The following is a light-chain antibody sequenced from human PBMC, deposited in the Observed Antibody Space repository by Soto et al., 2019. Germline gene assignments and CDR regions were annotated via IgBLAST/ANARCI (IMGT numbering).Light chain of an antibody. V-gene: IGKV4-1*01. Sequence: DIVMTQSPDSLAVSLGERATINCKSSQSLLDSSDNKNYLAWYQHKPGQPPKLLIYWASTRASGVPDRFSGGGSGTDFSLTISSLQPDDVAGYYCQQFYRNTLFGGGTKVEIK. CDR1: QSLLDSSDNKNY. CDR3: QQFYRNTL. J-gene: IGKJ4*01. CDR2: WAS.